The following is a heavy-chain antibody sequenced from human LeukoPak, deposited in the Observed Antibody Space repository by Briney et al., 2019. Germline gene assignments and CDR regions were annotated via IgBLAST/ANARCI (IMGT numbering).Heavy chain of an antibody. V-gene: IGHV3-7*01. J-gene: IGHJ6*02. Sequence: GGSLRLSCAASGFTFSSYWMSWVRQAPGKGLEGVANIKQDGSEKYYVDSVKGRFTISRDNAKNSLYLQMSSLRAEDTAVYYCAREKLRGLRYYYGMDVWGQGTTVTVSS. CDR2: IKQDGSEK. D-gene: IGHD5-18*01. CDR3: AREKLRGLRYYYGMDV. CDR1: GFTFSSYW.